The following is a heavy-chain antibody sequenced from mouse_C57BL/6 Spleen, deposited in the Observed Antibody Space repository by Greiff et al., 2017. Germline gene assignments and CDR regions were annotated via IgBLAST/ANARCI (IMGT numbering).Heavy chain of an antibody. J-gene: IGHJ1*03. V-gene: IGHV1-80*01. CDR2: IYPGDGDT. CDR1: GYAFSSYW. Sequence: VQRVESGAELVKPGASVKISCKASGYAFSSYWMNWVKQRPGKGLEWIGQIYPGDGDTNYNGKFKGKATLTADKSSSTAYMQLSSLTSEDSAVYFCARGYGTPPYFDVWGTGTTVTVSS. CDR3: ARGYGTPPYFDV. D-gene: IGHD1-1*01.